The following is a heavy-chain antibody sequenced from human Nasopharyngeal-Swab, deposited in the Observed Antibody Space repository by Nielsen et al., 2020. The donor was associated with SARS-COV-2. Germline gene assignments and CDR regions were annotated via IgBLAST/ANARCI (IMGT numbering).Heavy chain of an antibody. J-gene: IGHJ5*02. D-gene: IGHD5-18*01. CDR1: GGSVSSGSYY. Sequence: SETLSLTCTVSGGSVSSGSYYWSWIRQPPGEGLEWIGYIYYSGSTNYSPSLKSRVTISVDTSKNQFSLKLSSVTAADTAVYYCARDPGYSYFNWFDPWGQGTLVTVSS. CDR3: ARDPGYSYFNWFDP. CDR2: IYYSGST. V-gene: IGHV4-61*01.